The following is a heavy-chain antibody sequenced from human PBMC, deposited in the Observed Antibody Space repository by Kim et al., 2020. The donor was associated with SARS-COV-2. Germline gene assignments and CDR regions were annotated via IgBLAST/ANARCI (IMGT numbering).Heavy chain of an antibody. CDR2: IYYSGST. CDR3: ARGGISYYYDSSGSHLEL. J-gene: IGHJ4*02. Sequence: SETLSLTCTVSGGSISSGDYYWSWIRQPPGKGLEWIGYIYYSGSTYYNPSLKSRVTISVYTSKNQFSLKLSSVTAADTAVYYCARGGISYYYDSSGSHLELWGQGTLVTVSS. V-gene: IGHV4-30-4*01. D-gene: IGHD3-22*01. CDR1: GGSISSGDYY.